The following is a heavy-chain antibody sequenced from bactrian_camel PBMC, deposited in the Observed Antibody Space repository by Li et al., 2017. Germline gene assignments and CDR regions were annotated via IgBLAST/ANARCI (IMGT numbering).Heavy chain of an antibody. D-gene: IGHD6*01. CDR2: IDSDGPT. Sequence: HVQLVESGGESVQAGGSLRLTCVTSGLPSHTLWMGWFRQAPGKEREQVASIDSDGPTFYEDSVKGRFTISRDSARSTLYLQMNNLKPEDTAMYICSADKDGGSCGFGVFGQGTQVTVS. CDR1: GLPSHTLW. V-gene: IGHV3S57*01. J-gene: IGHJ4*01.